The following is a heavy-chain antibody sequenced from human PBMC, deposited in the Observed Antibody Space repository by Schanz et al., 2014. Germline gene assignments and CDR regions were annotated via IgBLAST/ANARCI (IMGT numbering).Heavy chain of an antibody. V-gene: IGHV3-74*01. CDR3: VSQTGSPNY. Sequence: EVQLVESGGGLVQPGGSLRLSCAASGFTFSNYWMHWVRQAPGKGLVWVSRINGDGSRTAYADSVKSRFTISRDNSRNTLYLQMNSLRVEDTAVYFCVSQTGSPNYWGQGTLVTVSS. J-gene: IGHJ4*02. D-gene: IGHD6-13*01. CDR2: INGDGSRT. CDR1: GFTFSNYW.